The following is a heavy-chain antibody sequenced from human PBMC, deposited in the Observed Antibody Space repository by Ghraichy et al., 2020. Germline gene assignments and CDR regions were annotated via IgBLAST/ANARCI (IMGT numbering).Heavy chain of an antibody. D-gene: IGHD3-10*01. J-gene: IGHJ4*02. CDR1: GYTFTSYD. CDR2: MNPNSGNT. CDR3: ARGHRGSGSYYPDY. V-gene: IGHV1-8*01. Sequence: ASVKVSCKASGYTFTSYDINWVRQATGQGLEWMGWMNPNSGNTGYAQKFQGRVTMTRNTSISTAYMELSSLRSEDMAVYYCARGHRGSGSYYPDYWGQGTLVTVSS.